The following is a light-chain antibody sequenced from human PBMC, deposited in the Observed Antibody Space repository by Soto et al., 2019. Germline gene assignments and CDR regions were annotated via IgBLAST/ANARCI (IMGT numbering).Light chain of an antibody. CDR1: QSVSSN. Sequence: EIVMTQSPATLSVSPGERATLSCRASQSVSSNLAWYQQKPGQAPRLLIYGASNTATGIPARFSGSGSGTDCTLTISSLQAENFAVYYCQQYKNWPPWTFGQGTKVEIK. CDR3: QQYKNWPPWT. J-gene: IGKJ1*01. CDR2: GAS. V-gene: IGKV3-15*01.